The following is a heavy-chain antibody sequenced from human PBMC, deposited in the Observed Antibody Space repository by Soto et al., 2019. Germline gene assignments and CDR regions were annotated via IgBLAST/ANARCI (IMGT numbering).Heavy chain of an antibody. CDR3: AKEARITMIVVLHYYYGMDV. V-gene: IGHV3-23*01. CDR1: GFTFSSYA. D-gene: IGHD3-22*01. Sequence: PGGSLRLSCAASGFTFSSYAMSWVRQAPGKGLEWVSAISGSGGSTYYADSVKGRFTISRDNSKNTLYLQMNSLRAEDTAVYYCAKEARITMIVVLHYYYGMDVWGQGTTVTVSS. J-gene: IGHJ6*02. CDR2: ISGSGGST.